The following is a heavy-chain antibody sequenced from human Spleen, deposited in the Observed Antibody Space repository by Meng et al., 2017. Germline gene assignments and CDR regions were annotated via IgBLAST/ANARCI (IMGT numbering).Heavy chain of an antibody. D-gene: IGHD4-11*01. Sequence: QVQLQQWGAGPLKPSETLSLTCAVYGGSFSGYYWSWIRQPPGKGLEWIGEINHSGSTNYNPSLESRATISVDTSQNNLSLKLSSVTAADSAVYYCARGPTTMAHDFNYWGQGTLVTVSS. CDR1: GGSFSGYY. V-gene: IGHV4-34*01. CDR3: ARGPTTMAHDFNY. J-gene: IGHJ4*02. CDR2: INHSGST.